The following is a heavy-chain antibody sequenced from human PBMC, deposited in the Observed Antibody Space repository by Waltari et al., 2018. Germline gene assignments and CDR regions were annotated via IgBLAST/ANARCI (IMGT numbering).Heavy chain of an antibody. CDR2: TSYSGST. J-gene: IGHJ4*02. CDR1: GGSIGTYY. CDR3: ARELWVAETRGYYLDF. Sequence: QVQLQESGPGLVKPSEPLSLTCSVSGGSIGTYYWRWIRQPPGKGLQWIGVTSYSGSTHYNPSLKSRVTLSVDASKSQFSLRLTSVTAADTAVYYCARELWVAETRGYYLDFWGRGLLVTVSS. V-gene: IGHV4-59*01. D-gene: IGHD2-15*01.